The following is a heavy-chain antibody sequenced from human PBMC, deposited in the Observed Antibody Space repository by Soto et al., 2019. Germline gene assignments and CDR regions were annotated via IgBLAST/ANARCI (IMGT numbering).Heavy chain of an antibody. CDR2: IYYSGST. J-gene: IGHJ4*02. CDR1: GDSISSGSYY. Sequence: QVQLQESGPGLVKPSETLSLTCTVSGDSISSGSYYWSWIRQPPGKGLECIGYIYYSGSTNYKTSLRGRVTISLDTSKNQFSLKLNSVTAADTAVYYCGSLDSSGSLDYWGQGTLVTVSS. V-gene: IGHV4-61*01. D-gene: IGHD3-22*01. CDR3: GSLDSSGSLDY.